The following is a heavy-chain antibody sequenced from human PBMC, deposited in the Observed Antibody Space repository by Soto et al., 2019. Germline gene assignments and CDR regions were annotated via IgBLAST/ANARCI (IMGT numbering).Heavy chain of an antibody. CDR2: IGAAGDP. V-gene: IGHV3-13*05. CDR3: AKVLSSWYYFDY. J-gene: IGHJ4*02. CDR1: GFTFSSYD. D-gene: IGHD6-13*01. Sequence: EVQLVESGGGLVQPGGSLRLSCAASGFTFSSYDMHWVRQATGKGLEWVSAIGAAGDPDYPGSVKGRFTISRENAKNTLYLQMNSLRAEDTAVYYCAKVLSSWYYFDYWGQGTLVTVSS.